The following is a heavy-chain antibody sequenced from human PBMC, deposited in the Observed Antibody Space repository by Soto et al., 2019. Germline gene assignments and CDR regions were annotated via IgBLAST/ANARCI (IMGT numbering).Heavy chain of an antibody. CDR3: AGADGITGTTAWFDP. V-gene: IGHV4-4*02. D-gene: IGHD1-7*01. J-gene: IGHJ5*02. CDR2: IYHSGST. Sequence: SETLSLTCAVSSGSISSSNWWSWVRQPPGKGLEWIGEIYHSGSTNYNPSLKSRVTISVDKSKNQFSLKLSSVTAADTAVYYCAGADGITGTTAWFDPWGQGTLVTVSS. CDR1: SGSISSSNW.